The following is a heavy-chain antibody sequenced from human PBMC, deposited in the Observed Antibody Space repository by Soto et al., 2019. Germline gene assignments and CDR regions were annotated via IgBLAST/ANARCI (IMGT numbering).Heavy chain of an antibody. D-gene: IGHD4-4*01. V-gene: IGHV3-23*01. Sequence: EVQLLESGGGLVQPGGSLRLSCAASGFTFSSYAMSWVRQAPGKGLEWVSAISGSGGSTYYADSVKGRFTISRDNSKNTLYLQMNSLRAEDTAVYYCVRSGNYRYINYLSIDYWGQGTLVTVSS. J-gene: IGHJ4*02. CDR1: GFTFSSYA. CDR3: VRSGNYRYINYLSIDY. CDR2: ISGSGGST.